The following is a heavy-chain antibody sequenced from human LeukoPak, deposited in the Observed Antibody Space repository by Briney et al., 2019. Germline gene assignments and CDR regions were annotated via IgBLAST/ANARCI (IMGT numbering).Heavy chain of an antibody. CDR2: INPNSGGT. D-gene: IGHD5-18*01. CDR1: GYTFTGYY. V-gene: IGHV1-2*02. J-gene: IGHJ6*03. CDR3: ARDITAMVGIYSYYYYMDV. Sequence: ASVKVSCKASGYTFTGYYMHWVRQAPGQGLEWMGWINPNSGGTNYAQKFQGRVTMTRDTSISTAYMELSRLRSDDTAVYYCARDITAMVGIYSYYYYMDVWGKGTTVTISS.